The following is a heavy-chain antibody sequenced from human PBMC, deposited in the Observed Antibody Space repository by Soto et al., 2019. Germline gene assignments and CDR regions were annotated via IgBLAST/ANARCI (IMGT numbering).Heavy chain of an antibody. D-gene: IGHD6-6*01. CDR2: IYYSGST. Sequence: PSETLSLTCTVSGGSISSYYWSWIRQPPGKGLEWIGYIYYSGSTNYNPSLKSRVTISVDTSKNQFSLKLSSVTAADTAVYYCARFSAYSSSRGTLDYWGQGTLVTVS. CDR1: GGSISSYY. V-gene: IGHV4-59*01. CDR3: ARFSAYSSSRGTLDY. J-gene: IGHJ4*02.